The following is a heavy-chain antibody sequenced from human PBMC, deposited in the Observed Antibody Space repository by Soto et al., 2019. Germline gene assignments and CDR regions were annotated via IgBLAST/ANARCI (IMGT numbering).Heavy chain of an antibody. J-gene: IGHJ5*02. CDR1: GCTFTSYG. V-gene: IGHV1-18*01. Sequence: ASVKVSCKASGCTFTSYGISWVRQAPGQGLEWMGWISAYNGNTNYAQKLQGRVTMTTDTSTSTAYMELRSLRSDDTAVYYCARSPMTTVTNYWFDPWGQGTLVTVSS. D-gene: IGHD4-17*01. CDR3: ARSPMTTVTNYWFDP. CDR2: ISAYNGNT.